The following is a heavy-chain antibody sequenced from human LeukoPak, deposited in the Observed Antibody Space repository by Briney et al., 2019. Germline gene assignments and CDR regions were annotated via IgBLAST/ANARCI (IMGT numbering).Heavy chain of an antibody. CDR1: GFTFNIYT. Sequence: PGGSLRLSCDAFGFTFNIYTMTWVRQAPGKGLEWVSSIYTGYNTGYADSVKGRFTISRDKSKNTLFLQMNSLRSDDTAVYYCATLYGGQRADGYWGQGTLVTVSS. CDR3: ATLYGGQRADGY. D-gene: IGHD2-21*01. J-gene: IGHJ4*02. V-gene: IGHV3-23*05. CDR2: IYTGYNT.